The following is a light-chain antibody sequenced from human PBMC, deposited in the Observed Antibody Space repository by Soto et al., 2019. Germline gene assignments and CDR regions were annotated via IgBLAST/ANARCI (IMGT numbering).Light chain of an antibody. J-gene: IGLJ2*01. CDR2: DVS. Sequence: QSALTQPASVSGSPGQSITLSCTGNRSDVGGYNYVSWYQQHPGKAPKLMNYDVSNRPSGVSNRFSGSKSGNTASLTISGLQAEDEADYHCSSHTSITVVFGGGTKVTVL. CDR3: SSHTSITVV. CDR1: RSDVGGYNY. V-gene: IGLV2-14*03.